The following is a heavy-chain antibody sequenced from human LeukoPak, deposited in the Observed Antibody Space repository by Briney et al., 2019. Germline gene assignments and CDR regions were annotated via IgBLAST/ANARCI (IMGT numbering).Heavy chain of an antibody. Sequence: GGSLRLSCPASGFTFTSYAMSWIRQAPGKGLEWVSAISGGGENTYYADSVKGRFTISRDNSKNTLYLQMNSLRAEDTATYYCAKPRAMTTGVGRYFDLWGRGTLVTVSS. CDR2: ISGGGENT. CDR1: GFTFTSYA. CDR3: AKPRAMTTGVGRYFDL. J-gene: IGHJ2*01. D-gene: IGHD1-1*01. V-gene: IGHV3-23*01.